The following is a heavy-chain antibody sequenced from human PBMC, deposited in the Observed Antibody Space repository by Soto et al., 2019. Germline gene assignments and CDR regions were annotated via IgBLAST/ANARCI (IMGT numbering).Heavy chain of an antibody. Sequence: EVQLVESGGGLVQPGGSLRLSCAASGFDVSSNYMSWVRQAPGKGLEWVSLIYSGGTTYYADSVKGRFTISRHSSKNTLYLQVNSLRVEDTAVYYCAGRTYGWGQGTMVTVSA. J-gene: IGHJ3*01. D-gene: IGHD4-17*01. CDR1: GFDVSSNY. CDR2: IYSGGTT. V-gene: IGHV3-53*04. CDR3: AGRTYG.